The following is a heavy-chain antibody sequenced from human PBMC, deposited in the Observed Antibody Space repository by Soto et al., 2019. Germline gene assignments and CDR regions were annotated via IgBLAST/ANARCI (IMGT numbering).Heavy chain of an antibody. D-gene: IGHD3-16*02. J-gene: IGHJ4*02. CDR1: GFTFSSYA. V-gene: IGHV3-23*01. CDR2: ISGSGGST. CDR3: AKSPPYDYIWGSYRKVGFDY. Sequence: GGSLRLSCAASGFTFSSYAMSWVRQAPGKGLEWVSAISGSGGSTYYADSVKGRFTISRDNSKNTLYLQMNSLRAEDTAVYYCAKSPPYDYIWGSYRKVGFDYWGQGTLVTVSS.